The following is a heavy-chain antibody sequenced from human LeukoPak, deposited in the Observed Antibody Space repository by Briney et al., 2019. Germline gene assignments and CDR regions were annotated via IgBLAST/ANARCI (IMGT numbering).Heavy chain of an antibody. CDR1: GFTFSSYA. Sequence: GRSLRLSRAASGFTFSSYAMHWVRQAPGKGLEWVAVISYDGSNKYYADSVKGRFTISRDNSKNTLYLQMNSLRAEDTAVYYCARVLVGSSSVNDAFDIWGQGTMVTVSS. CDR3: ARVLVGSSSVNDAFDI. D-gene: IGHD6-6*01. V-gene: IGHV3-30*01. J-gene: IGHJ3*02. CDR2: ISYDGSNK.